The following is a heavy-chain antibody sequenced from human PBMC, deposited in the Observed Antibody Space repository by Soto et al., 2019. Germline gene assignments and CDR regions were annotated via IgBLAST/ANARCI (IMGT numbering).Heavy chain of an antibody. J-gene: IGHJ4*02. D-gene: IGHD5-18*01. Sequence: GGSLRLCCTASGFTFSNAWMNWVRQAPGKGLEWVGRIKSKSDGGTTDYPAPVKGRFTISRDDSRNTLFLQMNSLEAEDTGVYYCITSGYSHWGQGTLVTVSS. CDR3: ITSGYSH. CDR2: IKSKSDGGTT. V-gene: IGHV3-15*07. CDR1: GFTFSNAW.